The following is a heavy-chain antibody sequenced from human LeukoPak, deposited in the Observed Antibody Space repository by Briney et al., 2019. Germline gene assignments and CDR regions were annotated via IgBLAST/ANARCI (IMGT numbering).Heavy chain of an antibody. CDR3: ASEGSDSSGWFQSPLWYFDL. Sequence: ASVKVSCKASGYTFTSYYMHWVRQAPGQGLEWMGIINPSGGSTTYAQKFQGRVTMTRDTSTSTVYMELTSLRSEDTAVYYCASEGSDSSGWFQSPLWYFDLWGRGTHVTVSS. J-gene: IGHJ2*01. CDR1: GYTFTSYY. CDR2: INPSGGST. V-gene: IGHV1-46*01. D-gene: IGHD6-19*01.